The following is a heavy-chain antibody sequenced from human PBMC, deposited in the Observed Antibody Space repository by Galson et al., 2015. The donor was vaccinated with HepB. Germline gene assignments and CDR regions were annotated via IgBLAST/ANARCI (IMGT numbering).Heavy chain of an antibody. D-gene: IGHD3-22*01. CDR3: ARISVGYYDSSGCP. J-gene: IGHJ5*02. CDR2: TYYRSKWYN. Sequence: CAISGDSVSSNSAAWNWIRQSPSRGLEWLGRTYYRSKWYNGYAVSVKSRITINPDTSKNQFSLKLSSVTAADTAVYYCARISVGYYDSSGCPWGQGTLVTVSS. CDR1: GDSVSSNSAA. V-gene: IGHV6-1*01.